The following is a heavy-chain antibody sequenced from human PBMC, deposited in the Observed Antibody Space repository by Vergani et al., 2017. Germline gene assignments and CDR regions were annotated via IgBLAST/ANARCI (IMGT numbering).Heavy chain of an antibody. CDR2: IIPIFGTA. V-gene: IGHV1-69*12. J-gene: IGHJ5*02. Sequence: QVQLVQSGAEVKKPGSSVKVSCKASCGTFSTYTIAWVRQAPGQGPEWMGGIIPIFGTANYARKFQGRVSFTADESTRTAYMELTSLTSEDTAVYYCARDLPAAPFDPWGQGTLVTVSS. CDR1: CGTFSTYT. CDR3: ARDLPAAPFDP. D-gene: IGHD6-13*01.